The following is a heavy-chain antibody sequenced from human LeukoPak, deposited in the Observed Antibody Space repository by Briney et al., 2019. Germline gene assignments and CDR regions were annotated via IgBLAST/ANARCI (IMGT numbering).Heavy chain of an antibody. J-gene: IGHJ3*02. Sequence: GGSLRLSCTASGFTVSRNYMSWVRQAPGKGLEWVSVIYSSGSTYYADSVKGRFTISRDNSKNTLYLQMNSLRAEDTAVYYCARAESGLDAFDIWGQGTMVTVSS. CDR3: ARAESGLDAFDI. CDR2: IYSSGST. CDR1: GFTVSRNY. V-gene: IGHV3-53*01. D-gene: IGHD3-3*01.